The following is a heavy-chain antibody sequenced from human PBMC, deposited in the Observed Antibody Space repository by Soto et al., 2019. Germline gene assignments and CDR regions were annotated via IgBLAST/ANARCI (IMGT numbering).Heavy chain of an antibody. V-gene: IGHV1-69*13. CDR1: GGTFSSYA. CDR3: ARVSVYDFWSGYYSGEFDY. Sequence: SVKVSCKASGGTFSSYAISWVRQAPGQGLEWMGGIIPIFGTANYAQKFQGRVTITADESTSTAYMELSSLRSEDTAVYYCARVSVYDFWSGYYSGEFDYWGQGALVTVSS. J-gene: IGHJ4*02. CDR2: IIPIFGTA. D-gene: IGHD3-3*01.